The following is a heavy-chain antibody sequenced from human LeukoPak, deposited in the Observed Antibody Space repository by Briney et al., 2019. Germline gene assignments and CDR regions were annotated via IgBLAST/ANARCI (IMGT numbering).Heavy chain of an antibody. CDR2: IYYSGNT. CDR1: GGSISSYY. J-gene: IGHJ4*02. CDR3: ARKSRGYSGSYDC. D-gene: IGHD1-26*01. Sequence: PSETLSLTCTVSGGSISSYYWSWIRQPPGKGLEWIGYIYYSGNTNYNPSLKSRVTISVDTSKNQFSLKLSSVTAADTAVYYCARKSRGYSGSYDCWGQGTLVTVSS. V-gene: IGHV4-59*01.